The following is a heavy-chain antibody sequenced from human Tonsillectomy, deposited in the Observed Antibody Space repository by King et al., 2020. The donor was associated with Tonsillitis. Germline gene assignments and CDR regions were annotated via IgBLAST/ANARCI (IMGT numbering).Heavy chain of an antibody. V-gene: IGHV3-30-3*01. CDR3: ARDGRELTGDYYFDY. Sequence: QVQLVESGGGVVQPGRSLRLSCAASGFTFSSYAMHWVRQAPGKGLEWVAVISYDGSNKYYADSVKGRFTISRDNSKNKLYLQMNSLRAEDTGVYYCARDGRELTGDYYFDYWGQGTLVTVSS. CDR1: GFTFSSYA. D-gene: IGHD7-27*01. CDR2: ISYDGSNK. J-gene: IGHJ4*02.